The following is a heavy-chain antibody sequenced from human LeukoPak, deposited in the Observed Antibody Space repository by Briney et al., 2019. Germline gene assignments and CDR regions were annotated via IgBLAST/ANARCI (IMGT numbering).Heavy chain of an antibody. CDR1: GFTFNTFW. D-gene: IGHD6-6*01. J-gene: IGHJ4*02. CDR3: ARLAARQVAGY. CDR2: IKQGGGQK. V-gene: IGHV3-7*01. Sequence: PGGSLRLSCAASGFTFNTFWMTWVRQAPGKGLEWVANIKQGGGQKYYVDSVKGRSTVSRDNAKNSLYLQMNSLRAEDTAVYYCARLAARQVAGYWGQGTLVTVSS.